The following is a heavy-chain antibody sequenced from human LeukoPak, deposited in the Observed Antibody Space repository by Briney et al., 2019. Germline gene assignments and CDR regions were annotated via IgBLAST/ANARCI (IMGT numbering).Heavy chain of an antibody. D-gene: IGHD2/OR15-2a*01. CDR1: GFTFSDYY. Sequence: GGSLRLSCAASGFTFSDYYMSWVRQTPGKGLEWVSYISSSGSTIYYADSVKGRFTISRDNAENSLFLHMNSLRADDTAVYYCAIELSTQSSLSVWGQGTLVTVSS. CDR3: AIELSTQSSLSV. J-gene: IGHJ4*02. CDR2: ISSSGSTI. V-gene: IGHV3-11*04.